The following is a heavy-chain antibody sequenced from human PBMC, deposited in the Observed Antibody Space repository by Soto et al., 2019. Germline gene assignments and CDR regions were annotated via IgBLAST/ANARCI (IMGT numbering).Heavy chain of an antibody. CDR1: GYTFTSYG. CDR3: SRARSVLNAFDI. Sequence: ASVKVSCKASGYTFTSYGISWVRQAPGQGLEWMGWISAYNGDTNYAQKLQGRVTMTTDTSTSTAYMELRSLRSDDTAVYYCSRARSVLNAFDIWGQGTMVTVSS. D-gene: IGHD3-10*01. V-gene: IGHV1-18*01. CDR2: ISAYNGDT. J-gene: IGHJ3*02.